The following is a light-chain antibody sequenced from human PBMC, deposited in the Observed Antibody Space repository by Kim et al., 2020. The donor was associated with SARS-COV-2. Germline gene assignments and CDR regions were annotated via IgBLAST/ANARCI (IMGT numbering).Light chain of an antibody. J-gene: IGLJ3*02. CDR1: SADIVDYNY. Sequence: SPGQSVTISCTETSADIVDYNYFSWYHQHPGKAPKLIIYDVNKWPSGVPHRFSGSKSGTTASLTISGLQAEDEADYYCCAYAARWVFGGGTQLTVL. CDR3: CAYAARWV. CDR2: DVN. V-gene: IGLV2-11*03.